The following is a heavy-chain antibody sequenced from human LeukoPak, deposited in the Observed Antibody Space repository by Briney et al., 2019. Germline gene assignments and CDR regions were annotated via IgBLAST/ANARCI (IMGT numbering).Heavy chain of an antibody. D-gene: IGHD6-19*01. Sequence: PSETLSLTCTVSGGSISSYYWSWIRQPPGKGLEWIGYIYYSGSTNYNPSLKSRVTISVDTSKNQFSLKLSSVTAADTAVYYCARARGPNSSGWYSRVFDYWGQGTLVTVSS. V-gene: IGHV4-59*01. CDR1: GGSISSYY. J-gene: IGHJ4*02. CDR2: IYYSGST. CDR3: ARARGPNSSGWYSRVFDY.